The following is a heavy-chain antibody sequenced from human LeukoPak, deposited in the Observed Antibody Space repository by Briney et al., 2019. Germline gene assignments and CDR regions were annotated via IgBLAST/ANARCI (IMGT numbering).Heavy chain of an antibody. CDR1: GYTFTSYY. D-gene: IGHD3-9*01. Sequence: ASVKVSCEASGYTFTSYYMHWVRQAPGQGLEWMGIINPSGGSTSYAQKFQGRVTMTRDTSTSTVYMELSSLRSEDTAVYYCARYDILTGIDYWGQGTLVTVSS. J-gene: IGHJ4*02. V-gene: IGHV1-46*01. CDR2: INPSGGST. CDR3: ARYDILTGIDY.